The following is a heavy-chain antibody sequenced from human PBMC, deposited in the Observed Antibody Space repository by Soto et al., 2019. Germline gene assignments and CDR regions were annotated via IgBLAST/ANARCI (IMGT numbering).Heavy chain of an antibody. CDR1: GFTFSTYS. D-gene: IGHD4-4*01. V-gene: IGHV3-21*01. CDR3: AREGINNYNEYYFDS. CDR2: ISGSGDYT. Sequence: GGSLRLSCAASGFTFSTYSMNWVRQAPGKGLEWVSSISGSGDYTHYADFLRGRFTISRDNAKTSLYLQMNSLRAEDTAVYYCAREGINNYNEYYFDSWGQGTVVTVSS. J-gene: IGHJ4*02.